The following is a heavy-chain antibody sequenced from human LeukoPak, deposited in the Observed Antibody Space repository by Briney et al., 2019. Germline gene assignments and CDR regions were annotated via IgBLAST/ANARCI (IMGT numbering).Heavy chain of an antibody. V-gene: IGHV7-4-1*02. CDR3: ARGFRFGESPSAKTDP. CDR2: INTNTGNP. D-gene: IGHD3-10*01. Sequence: ASVKVSCKASGYTFTSYAMNWVRQAPGQGLEWMGWINTNTGNPTYAQGFTGRFVFSLDTSVSTAYLQISSLKAEDTTVYYCARGFRFGESPSAKTDPWGQGTLVTVSS. J-gene: IGHJ5*02. CDR1: GYTFTSYA.